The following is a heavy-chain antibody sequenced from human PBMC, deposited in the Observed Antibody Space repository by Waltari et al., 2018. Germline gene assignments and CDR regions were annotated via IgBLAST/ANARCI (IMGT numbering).Heavy chain of an antibody. CDR3: TRNGLGYCTSPTCYRNDN. CDR2: IYHDGTT. D-gene: IGHD2-2*02. CDR1: GSSINSGYY. Sequence: QVQLQESGPGLVKPSETLSRICAVSGSSINSGYYRGWVRQSPGRGLEYIATIYHDGTTYYNPSLKSRVTISIDTPKNVFSLELRSVTAADTATYYCTRNGLGYCTSPTCYRNDNWGQGTLVIVSS. V-gene: IGHV4-38-2*01. J-gene: IGHJ4*02.